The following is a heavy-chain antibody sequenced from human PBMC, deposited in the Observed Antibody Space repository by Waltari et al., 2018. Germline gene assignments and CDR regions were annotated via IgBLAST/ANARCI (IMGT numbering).Heavy chain of an antibody. V-gene: IGHV4-61*02. D-gene: IGHD7-27*01. CDR2: IYASGTT. CDR1: GGSISGGAYY. CDR3: ARELGNFDS. J-gene: IGHJ4*02. Sequence: QVQLQESGPGLVKPSQTLSLTCNVSGGSISGGAYYWSWIRQPDGKGLEWIGRIYASGTTKYNPSLKSQVTISVDTSKNQFFLKLRSVTAADTAVYYCARELGNFDSWGQGTLVTVSS.